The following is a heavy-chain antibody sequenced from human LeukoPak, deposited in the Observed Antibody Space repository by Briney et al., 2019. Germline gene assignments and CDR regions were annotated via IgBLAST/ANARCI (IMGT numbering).Heavy chain of an antibody. CDR2: IYYSGST. CDR3: ARDRYYYGSGSYFGYYGMDV. V-gene: IGHV4-31*03. J-gene: IGHJ6*02. Sequence: SETLSLTCTVSGGSISSGGYYWSWIRQHPGKGLEWIGYIYYSGSTYYNPSLKSRVTISVDTSKNQFSLKLSSVTAADTAVYYCARDRYYYGSGSYFGYYGMDVWGQGTTVTVSS. CDR1: GGSISSGGYY. D-gene: IGHD3-10*01.